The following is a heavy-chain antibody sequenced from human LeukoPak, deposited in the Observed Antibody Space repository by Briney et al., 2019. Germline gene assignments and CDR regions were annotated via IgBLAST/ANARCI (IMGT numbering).Heavy chain of an antibody. D-gene: IGHD3-3*01. CDR1: GGSISSGSYY. CDR2: IYTSGST. J-gene: IGHJ4*02. V-gene: IGHV4-61*02. CDR3: ARVTTIFGVVTDNFDY. Sequence: SETLSLTCTVSGGSISSGSYYWSWIRQPAGKGLEWIGRIYTSGSTNYNPSLKSRVTISVDTSKNQFSLKLSSVTAADTAVYYCARVTTIFGVVTDNFDYWGQETLVTVSS.